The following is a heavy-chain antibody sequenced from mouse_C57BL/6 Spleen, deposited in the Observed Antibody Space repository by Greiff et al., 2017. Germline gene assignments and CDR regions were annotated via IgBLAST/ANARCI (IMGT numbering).Heavy chain of an antibody. D-gene: IGHD2-4*01. J-gene: IGHJ1*03. CDR2: IWSDGST. V-gene: IGHV2-6-1*01. Sequence: VQLKESGPGLVAPSQSLSITCTVSGFSLTSYGVHWVRQPPGKGLEWLVVIWSDGSTTYNSALKSRLSNSKDNSKSQIFLKMNSLQTDDTAMYYCARHGNDYYWYFDVWGTGTTVTVSS. CDR1: GFSLTSYG. CDR3: ARHGNDYYWYFDV.